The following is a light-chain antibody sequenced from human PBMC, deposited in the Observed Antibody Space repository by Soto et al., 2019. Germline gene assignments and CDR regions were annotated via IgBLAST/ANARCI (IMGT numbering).Light chain of an antibody. V-gene: IGLV2-14*03. CDR2: DVS. CDR1: SSDVGGYNY. CDR3: SSYARIDTWV. J-gene: IGLJ1*01. Sequence: QSALTQPASVSGSPGQSVTITCTGTSSDVGGYNYVSWYQQHPGKAPKVLIFDVSNRTSGISNRFSGSKSGNTASLTISGFQAEDEAAYYCSSYARIDTWVFGAGTKLTVL.